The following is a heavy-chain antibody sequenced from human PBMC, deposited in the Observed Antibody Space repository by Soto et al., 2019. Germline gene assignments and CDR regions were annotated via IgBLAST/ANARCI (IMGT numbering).Heavy chain of an antibody. CDR1: GYSFTSYW. CDR2: IDPSDSYT. CDR3: ARHGFEWFGENPLNYYYYYGMDV. D-gene: IGHD3-10*01. Sequence: GEPLKISCKGSGYSFTSYWISWVRQMPGKGLEWMGRIDPSDSYTNYSPSFQGHVTISADKSISTAYLQWSSLKASDTAMYYCARHGFEWFGENPLNYYYYYGMDVWGQGTTVTVSS. V-gene: IGHV5-10-1*01. J-gene: IGHJ6*02.